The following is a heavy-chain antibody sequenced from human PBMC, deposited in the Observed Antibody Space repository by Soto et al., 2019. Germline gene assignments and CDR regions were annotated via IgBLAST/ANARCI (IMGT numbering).Heavy chain of an antibody. J-gene: IGHJ3*02. Sequence: EVQLLESGGGLVQPGGSLRLSCAASGFIFSSYAMSWVRQAPGKGLEWVSAISGSGTTAYYADSVKGRFTFSRDNSKKNMYLQMSSLRAEDTAVYYCAKSTDGWFSAFEIWGQGTMVTVSS. CDR3: AKSTDGWFSAFEI. CDR2: ISGSGTTA. V-gene: IGHV3-23*01. CDR1: GFIFSSYA. D-gene: IGHD6-19*01.